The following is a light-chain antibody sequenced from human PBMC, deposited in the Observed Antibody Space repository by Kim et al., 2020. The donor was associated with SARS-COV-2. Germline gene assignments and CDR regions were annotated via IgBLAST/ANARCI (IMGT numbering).Light chain of an antibody. CDR2: DAS. CDR3: QPTDSTPKT. V-gene: IGKV1-39*01. CDR1: QSSSSY. Sequence: SASVEDRVTITCRESQSSSSYVNWYQQKPGKAPKVLIYDASSLQSGVPARFSGSGSGTDFTLTISSLQPEDFATYCCQPTDSTPKTFGRGTKLDI. J-gene: IGKJ2*01.